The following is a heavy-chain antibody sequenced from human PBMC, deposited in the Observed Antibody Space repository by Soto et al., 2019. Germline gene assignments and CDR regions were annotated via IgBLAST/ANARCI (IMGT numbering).Heavy chain of an antibody. V-gene: IGHV3-33*01. Sequence: VQLVESGGGVVQPGRSMRLSCAASGFTFSSYGMLWVRQAPGKGLQWVEVIWYDGSNKYYADSVKGRFTITRDNSKNTLYLQSDSLRAEDTAVYYCERDGCSGGSCYAVGYWGQGTLVTVSS. J-gene: IGHJ4*02. CDR3: ERDGCSGGSCYAVGY. CDR2: IWYDGSNK. D-gene: IGHD2-15*01. CDR1: GFTFSSYG.